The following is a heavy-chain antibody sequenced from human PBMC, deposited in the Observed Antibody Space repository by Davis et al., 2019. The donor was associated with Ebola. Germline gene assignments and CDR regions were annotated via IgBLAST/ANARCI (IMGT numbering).Heavy chain of an antibody. J-gene: IGHJ4*02. CDR3: ARDDYVWGSYRYGY. CDR1: GYTFTSYA. Sequence: ASVKVSCKASGYTFTSYAMHWVRQAPGQRLEWMGWTNAGNGNTKYSQKFQGRVTITRDTSASTAYMELSSLRSEDTAVYYCARDDYVWGSYRYGYWGQGTLVTVSS. CDR2: TNAGNGNT. D-gene: IGHD3-16*02. V-gene: IGHV1-3*01.